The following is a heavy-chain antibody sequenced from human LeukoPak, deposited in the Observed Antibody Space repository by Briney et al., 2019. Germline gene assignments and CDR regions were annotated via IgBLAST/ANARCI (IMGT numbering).Heavy chain of an antibody. CDR3: ARDSYGGGPHDAFDI. J-gene: IGHJ3*02. V-gene: IGHV3-74*01. CDR2: INGDGRNI. D-gene: IGHD5-18*01. Sequence: PGGSLRLSCAASGFTFSTYWMHWVRQDPGKGLVWVSRINGDGRNINYADSVRGRFTISRDNAKNTLYLQMNTLRVEDTAVYYCARDSYGGGPHDAFDIWGQGTMVTVSS. CDR1: GFTFSTYW.